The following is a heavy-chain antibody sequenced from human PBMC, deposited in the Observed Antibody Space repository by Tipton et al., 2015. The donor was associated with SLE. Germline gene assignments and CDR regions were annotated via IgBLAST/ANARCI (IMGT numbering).Heavy chain of an antibody. D-gene: IGHD2-2*02. CDR3: ARVGLVAPAAISSGVDY. Sequence: LRLSCTVSGGSISSSSYYWGWIRQPPGKGLEWIGSIYYSGSTYYNPSLKSRVTISVDTSKNQFSLNLNSVTAADTAVYYCARVGLVAPAAISSGVDYWGQGTLVTVSS. J-gene: IGHJ4*02. CDR2: IYYSGST. CDR1: GGSISSSSYY. V-gene: IGHV4-39*07.